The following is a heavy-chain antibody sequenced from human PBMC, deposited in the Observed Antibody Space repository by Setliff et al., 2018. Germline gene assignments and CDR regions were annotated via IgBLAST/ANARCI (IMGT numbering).Heavy chain of an antibody. J-gene: IGHJ4*01. CDR1: DGSISTYY. Sequence: SETLSLTCTVSDGSISTYYWSWIRQPLGRGLEYIGYIYTSGIINYNPSLKSRVTMSLDTSKNQFSLSLTSVTAADTAVYYCARDQYTSGWYGPPESYFDCWGLGILVTVSS. CDR2: IYTSGII. D-gene: IGHD6-19*01. V-gene: IGHV4-4*08. CDR3: ARDQYTSGWYGPPESYFDC.